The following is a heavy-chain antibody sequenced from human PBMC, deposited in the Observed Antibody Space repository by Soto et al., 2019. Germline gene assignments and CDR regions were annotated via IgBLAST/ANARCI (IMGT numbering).Heavy chain of an antibody. CDR1: GFTLRRYA. CDR3: VRDDYGLDV. Sequence: REALRLSCGGSGFTLRRYAMSLVRQAPGKGLEWVSAISGSGGSTYYADSVKGRFTISRDNSKNTLYLQMNSLRAEDTAVYYCVRDDYGLDVWGQGTAVTVSS. J-gene: IGHJ6*02. CDR2: ISGSGGST. V-gene: IGHV3-23*01.